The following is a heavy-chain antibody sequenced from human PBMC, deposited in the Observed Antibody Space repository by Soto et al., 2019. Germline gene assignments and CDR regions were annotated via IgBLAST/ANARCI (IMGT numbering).Heavy chain of an antibody. J-gene: IGHJ3*02. CDR1: GGTFSSYT. D-gene: IGHD4-17*01. CDR3: ARDAATVVTPRVVGALDI. CDR2: IIPILGIA. V-gene: IGHV1-69*08. Sequence: QVQLVQSGAEVKKPGSSVKVSCKASGGTFSSYTISWVRQAPGQGLEWMGRIIPILGIANYAQKFQGRVTITADKSTSTAYMELSSLRSEDTAVYYCARDAATVVTPRVVGALDIWGQGTMVTVSS.